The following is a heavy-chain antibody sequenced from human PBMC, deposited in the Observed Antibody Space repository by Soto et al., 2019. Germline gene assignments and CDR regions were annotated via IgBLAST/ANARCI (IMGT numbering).Heavy chain of an antibody. D-gene: IGHD3-10*01. CDR1: GFTVSNSY. J-gene: IGHJ4*02. Sequence: PGGSLRLSCAASGFTVSNSYMTWVRRAPGKGLEWVSYISGGGSTHYAESVKGRFIISRDTSKNTLYLQMNSLRAEDTAVYYCAKGRLGYYGSGSYVNWGQGTLVTVSS. CDR3: AKGRLGYYGSGSYVN. V-gene: IGHV3-53*01. CDR2: ISGGGST.